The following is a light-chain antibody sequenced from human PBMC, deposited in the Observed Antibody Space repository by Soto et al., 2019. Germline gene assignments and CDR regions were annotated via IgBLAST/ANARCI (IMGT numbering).Light chain of an antibody. CDR1: SSNIGSNT. Sequence: QPVLTQPPSASGTPGQRVTIPCSGSSSNIGSNTVNWYQQLPGTAPKLLIYSNNQRPSGVPDRFSGSKSGTSASLAISGRQSEDEADYYCAAWGASLNGWVFGGGTKLTVL. CDR2: SNN. J-gene: IGLJ3*02. V-gene: IGLV1-44*01. CDR3: AAWGASLNGWV.